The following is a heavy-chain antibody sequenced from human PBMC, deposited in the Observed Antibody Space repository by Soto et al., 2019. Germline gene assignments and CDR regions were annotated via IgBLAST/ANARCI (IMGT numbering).Heavy chain of an antibody. J-gene: IGHJ2*01. CDR2: ISYDGSNK. CDR3: AKDQIGVAGNWYFDL. Sequence: QVQLVESGGGVVQPGRSLRLSCAASGFTFSSYGMHWVRQAPGKGLEWVAVISYDGSNKYYADSVKGRFTISRDNSKNTLYLQMNSLRAEDTAVYYCAKDQIGVAGNWYFDLWGRRTLVTVSS. CDR1: GFTFSSYG. V-gene: IGHV3-30*18. D-gene: IGHD6-19*01.